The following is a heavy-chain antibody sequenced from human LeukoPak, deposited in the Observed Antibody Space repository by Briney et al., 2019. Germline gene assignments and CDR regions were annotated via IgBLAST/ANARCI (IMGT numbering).Heavy chain of an antibody. CDR3: ARVFRGSVGTAYIFGTNHKNRDYSWFDP. D-gene: IGHD1-26*01. CDR2: ISAYNGNT. CDR1: GYTFTSYG. Sequence: ASVKVSCKASGYTFTSYGISWVRQAPGQGLEWMGWISAYNGNTNYAQKLQGRVTMTTDTSTSTAYMELRSLRSDDTAVYYCARVFRGSVGTAYIFGTNHKNRDYSWFDPWGQGTLVTVSS. V-gene: IGHV1-18*01. J-gene: IGHJ5*02.